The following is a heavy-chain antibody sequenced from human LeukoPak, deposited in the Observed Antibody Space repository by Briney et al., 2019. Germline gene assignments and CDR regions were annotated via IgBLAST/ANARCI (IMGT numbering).Heavy chain of an antibody. CDR2: IYYSGST. CDR3: ASGINYGDYPYYYGMDV. J-gene: IGHJ6*02. V-gene: IGHV4-59*01. CDR1: GGSISSYY. D-gene: IGHD4-17*01. Sequence: SETLSLTCTVSGGSISSYYWSWIRQPPGKGLEWIGYIYYSGSTNYNPSLKSRVTISVDTSKNQFSLKLSPVTAADTAVYYCASGINYGDYPYYYGMDVWGQGTTVTVSS.